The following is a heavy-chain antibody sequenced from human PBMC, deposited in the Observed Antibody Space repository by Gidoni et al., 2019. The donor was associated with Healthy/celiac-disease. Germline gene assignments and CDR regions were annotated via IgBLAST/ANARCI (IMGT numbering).Heavy chain of an antibody. J-gene: IGHJ4*02. CDR2: IYYSGST. Sequence: QLQLQESGPGLVKPSETLSLTCTVSGGSISSSSYYWGWIRQPPGKGLEWIGSIYYSGSTYYNPSLKSRVTISVDTSKNQFSLKLSSVTAADTAVYYCARLDKTAMARFWGQGTLVTVSS. CDR1: GGSISSSSYY. D-gene: IGHD5-18*01. V-gene: IGHV4-39*01. CDR3: ARLDKTAMARF.